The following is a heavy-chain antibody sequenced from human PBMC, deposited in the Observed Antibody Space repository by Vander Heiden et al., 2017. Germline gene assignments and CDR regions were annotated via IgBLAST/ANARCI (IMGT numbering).Heavy chain of an antibody. CDR1: GYTFTSYD. CDR3: ARGRSLGYCSGGSCYYNWFDP. CDR2: MNPNSGNT. D-gene: IGHD2-15*01. Sequence: QVQLVQSGAEVKKPGASVKVSCKASGYTFTSYDINWVRQATGQGLEWMGWMNPNSGNTGYAQKFQGRVTMTRNTSISTAYMELSSLRSEDTAVYYCARGRSLGYCSGGSCYYNWFDPWGQGTLVTVSS. V-gene: IGHV1-8*01. J-gene: IGHJ5*02.